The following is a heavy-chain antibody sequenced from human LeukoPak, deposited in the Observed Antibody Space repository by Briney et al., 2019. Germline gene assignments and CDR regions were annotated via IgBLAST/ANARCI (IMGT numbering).Heavy chain of an antibody. D-gene: IGHD3-10*01. CDR1: GFTFSSYS. J-gene: IGHJ3*02. CDR3: AATYGSGSRGDAFDI. V-gene: IGHV3-21*04. CDR2: ISSSSSYI. Sequence: GSLRLSCAASGFTFSSYSMNWVRQAPGKGLEWVSSISSSSSYIYYADSVKGRFTISRDNSKNTLYLQMNSLRAEDTAVYYCAATYGSGSRGDAFDIWGQGTMVTVSS.